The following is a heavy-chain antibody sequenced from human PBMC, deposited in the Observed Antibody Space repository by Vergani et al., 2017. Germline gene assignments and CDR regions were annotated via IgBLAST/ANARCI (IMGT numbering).Heavy chain of an antibody. J-gene: IGHJ3*02. V-gene: IGHV3-33*01. D-gene: IGHD1-26*01. CDR1: GFTFSSYG. Sequence: QVQLVESGGGVVQPGRSLRLSCAASGFTFSSYGMHWVRQAPGKGLEWVAVIWYDGSNKYYADSVKGRFTISRDNSKNTLYLQMNSLRVEDTAVYYCARGLERREAFDIWGQGTMVTVSS. CDR3: ARGLERREAFDI. CDR2: IWYDGSNK.